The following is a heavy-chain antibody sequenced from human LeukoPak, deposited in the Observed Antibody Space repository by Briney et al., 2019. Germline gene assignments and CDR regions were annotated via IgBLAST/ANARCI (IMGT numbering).Heavy chain of an antibody. J-gene: IGHJ6*03. Sequence: GASVKVSCKASGYTFTGYYMHWVRQAPGQGLEWMGWINPNSGGTNYAQKFQGRVTMTRDTSISTAYMELSRLRSDDTAVYYCARDRQGQPGYYYYMDVWGKGTTVTISS. CDR3: ARDRQGQPGYYYYMDV. V-gene: IGHV1-2*02. CDR1: GYTFTGYY. CDR2: INPNSGGT. D-gene: IGHD5-18*01.